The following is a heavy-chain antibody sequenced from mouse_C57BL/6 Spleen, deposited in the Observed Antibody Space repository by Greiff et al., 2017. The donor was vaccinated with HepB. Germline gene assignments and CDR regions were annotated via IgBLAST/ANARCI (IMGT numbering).Heavy chain of an antibody. Sequence: EVQRVESGGGLVKPGGSLKLSCAASGFTFSDYGMHWVRQAPEKGLEWVAYISSGSSTIYYADTVKGRFTISRDNAKNTLFLQMTSLRSEDTAMYYCARQAFTTVVYFDYWGQGTTLTVSS. CDR2: ISSGSSTI. CDR1: GFTFSDYG. D-gene: IGHD1-1*01. V-gene: IGHV5-17*01. J-gene: IGHJ2*01. CDR3: ARQAFTTVVYFDY.